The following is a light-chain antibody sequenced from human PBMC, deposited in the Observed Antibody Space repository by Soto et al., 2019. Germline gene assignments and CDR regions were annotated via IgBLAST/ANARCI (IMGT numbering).Light chain of an antibody. Sequence: ELVSPPSPGTLSLSPGGRATLSCRVRQSVGSNLLAWYQQKRGQATRLLIYGASNRATGIPDRFSGSGSGTDFTLTISRLEPEEFAVYYCQQYNTSPRTFGHGTKVVIK. CDR3: QQYNTSPRT. V-gene: IGKV3-20*01. CDR2: GAS. CDR1: QSVGSNL. J-gene: IGKJ1*01.